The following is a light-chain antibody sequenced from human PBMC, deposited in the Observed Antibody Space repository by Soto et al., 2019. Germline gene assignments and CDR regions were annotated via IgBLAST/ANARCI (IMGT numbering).Light chain of an antibody. CDR2: EVS. CDR3: V. J-gene: IGLJ1*01. Sequence: QSALTQPASVSGSPGQSITISCTGTTSDVGSYDLVSWYQQHPGKAPKIMIYEVSKRPSGDSNHFSSSKSGNTASLTISGLQAEDEAGSPYVFGTGTKLTVL. V-gene: IGLV2-23*02. CDR1: TSDVGSYDL.